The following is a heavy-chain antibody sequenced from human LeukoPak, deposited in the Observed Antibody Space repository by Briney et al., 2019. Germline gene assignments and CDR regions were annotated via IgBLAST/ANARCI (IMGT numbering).Heavy chain of an antibody. CDR3: AKDMIWAYYDSSATGWFDP. V-gene: IGHV3-43*02. CDR2: ISGDGGST. D-gene: IGHD3-22*01. CDR1: GFTFDDYA. J-gene: IGHJ5*02. Sequence: PGGSLRLSCAASGFTFDDYAMHWVRQAPGKGLEWVSLISGDGGSTYYADSVKGRFTISRDNSKNSLYLQMNSLRTEDTALYYCAKDMIWAYYDSSATGWFDPWGQGTLVTVSS.